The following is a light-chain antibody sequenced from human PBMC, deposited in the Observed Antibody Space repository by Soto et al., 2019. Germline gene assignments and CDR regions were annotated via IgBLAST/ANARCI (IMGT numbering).Light chain of an antibody. CDR2: GAS. CDR3: QPYNNWLPH. V-gene: IGKV3-15*01. Sequence: EIVMTQSPATLSVSPGERATLSGSASQSLSSNLAWYQQKPGQAHRLLIFGASTRATGIPARFSGSGSGTEFTLTNRTLQSEAFAVSYCQPYNNWLPHFGPGTKVYIK. J-gene: IGKJ3*01. CDR1: QSLSSN.